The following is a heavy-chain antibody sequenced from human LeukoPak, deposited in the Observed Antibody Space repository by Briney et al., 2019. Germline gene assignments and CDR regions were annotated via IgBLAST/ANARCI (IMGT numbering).Heavy chain of an antibody. D-gene: IGHD6-19*01. CDR3: ARGAAWLAGIDY. J-gene: IGHJ4*02. CDR1: GGSISSSSYD. CDR2: IYYSGTT. V-gene: IGHV4-39*01. Sequence: SETLSLNCTVSGGSISSSSYDWGGIRQPPGKGVEWIGSIYYSGTTHYNLSLKSRVTIFVDTSKNQFSLKLSSVTAADTAVYYCARGAAWLAGIDYWGQGTLVIVSS.